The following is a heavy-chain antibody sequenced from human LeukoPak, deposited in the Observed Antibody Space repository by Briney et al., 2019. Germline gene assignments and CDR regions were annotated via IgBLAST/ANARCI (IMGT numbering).Heavy chain of an antibody. J-gene: IGHJ6*02. Sequence: GGSLRLSCAASGFTFSSYSMNWVRQAPGKGLEWVSSISSSSSYIYYADSVKGRFTISRDNAKNSLYLQMNSLRAEDTAVYYCARDRDSSSWTEYYYGMDVWGQGTTVTVSS. CDR1: GFTFSSYS. V-gene: IGHV3-21*01. D-gene: IGHD6-13*01. CDR3: ARDRDSSSWTEYYYGMDV. CDR2: ISSSSSYI.